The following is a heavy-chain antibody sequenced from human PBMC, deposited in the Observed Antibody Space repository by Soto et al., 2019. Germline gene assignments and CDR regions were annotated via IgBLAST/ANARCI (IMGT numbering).Heavy chain of an antibody. J-gene: IGHJ4*02. CDR2: IHYSGST. Sequence: SETLCFTCTFSVDSSSVGDYVWNWIRQPPGQGLEWIGHIHYSGSTYYNPSLKSRVTISVDMSKNQLSLKLTSVTAADTAVFYCARERRITIFGAIHSPFDYWGQGTLVTVSS. CDR3: ARERRITIFGAIHSPFDY. V-gene: IGHV4-30-4*01. D-gene: IGHD3-3*01. CDR1: VDSSSVGDYV.